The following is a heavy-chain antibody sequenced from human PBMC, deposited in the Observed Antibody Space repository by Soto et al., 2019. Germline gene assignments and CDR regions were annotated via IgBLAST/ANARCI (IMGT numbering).Heavy chain of an antibody. D-gene: IGHD4-17*01. CDR1: GFIFSTYA. V-gene: IGHV3-23*01. J-gene: IGHJ3*02. CDR3: AHPRGYGVFDAVDI. CDR2: ISNAGGST. Sequence: EVQLLGSGGGLVQPGGSLRLSCAASGFIFSTYAMNWVRQAPGKGLECVSAISNAGGSTFYAESVRGRFTISRDNSINTLYLQMTSLRTEDTAVYYCAHPRGYGVFDAVDIWGQGTMVTVSS.